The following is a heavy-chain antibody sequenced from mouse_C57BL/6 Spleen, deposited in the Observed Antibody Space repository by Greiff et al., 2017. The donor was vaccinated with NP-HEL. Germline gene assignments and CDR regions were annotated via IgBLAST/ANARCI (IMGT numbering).Heavy chain of an antibody. CDR1: GYAFSSYW. Sequence: VQRVESGAELVKPGASVKISCKASGYAFSSYWMNWVKQRPGKGLEWIGQIYPGDGDTNYNGKFKGKATLTADKSSSTAYMQLSSLTSEDSAVYFCARSRYDVGFAYWGQGTLVTVSA. CDR3: ARSRYDVGFAY. CDR2: IYPGDGDT. J-gene: IGHJ3*01. D-gene: IGHD2-12*01. V-gene: IGHV1-80*01.